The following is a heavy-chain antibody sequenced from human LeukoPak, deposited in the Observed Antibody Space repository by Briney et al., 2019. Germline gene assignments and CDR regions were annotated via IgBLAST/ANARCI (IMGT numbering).Heavy chain of an antibody. D-gene: IGHD3-10*01. Sequence: PSETLSLTCTVSGDSISSGDYYWSWIRQPAGKGLEWMGEINHSGSTNYNPSLKSRVTISVDTSKNQFSLKLSSVTAADTAVYYCARHLAYVLIRRGGYFDYWGQGTLVTVSS. CDR1: GDSISSGDYY. CDR3: ARHLAYVLIRRGGYFDY. J-gene: IGHJ4*02. CDR2: INHSGST. V-gene: IGHV4-61*10.